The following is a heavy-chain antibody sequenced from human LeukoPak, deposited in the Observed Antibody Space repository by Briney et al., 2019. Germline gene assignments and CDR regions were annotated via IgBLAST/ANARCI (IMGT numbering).Heavy chain of an antibody. Sequence: ASVTVSCTASGGTFSSYTISWVRQAPGQGLEWMGRIIPILGIANYAQKFQGRVTITADKSTSTAYMELSSLRSEDTAVYYCARDPGDDSSGYYHYWGQGTLVTVSS. V-gene: IGHV1-69*04. CDR3: ARDPGDDSSGYYHY. D-gene: IGHD3-22*01. CDR2: IIPILGIA. J-gene: IGHJ4*02. CDR1: GGTFSSYT.